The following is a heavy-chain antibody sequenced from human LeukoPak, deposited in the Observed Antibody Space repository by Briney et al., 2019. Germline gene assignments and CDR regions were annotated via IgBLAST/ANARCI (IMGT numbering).Heavy chain of an antibody. D-gene: IGHD3-22*01. CDR3: ARAAYYYDGSGYYLGD. CDR2: INPNSGGT. CDR1: GYTFTDYY. Sequence: ASVKVSFKASGYTFTDYYMHWVRQAPGQGLEWMGRINPNSGGTNYAQKFQARVTMTRDTSIGTAHMELSRLRSDDTALYYCARAAYYYDGSGYYLGDWGQGTLVTVSS. V-gene: IGHV1-2*06. J-gene: IGHJ4*02.